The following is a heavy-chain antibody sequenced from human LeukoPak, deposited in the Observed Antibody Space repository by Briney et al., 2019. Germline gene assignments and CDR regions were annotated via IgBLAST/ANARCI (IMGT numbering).Heavy chain of an antibody. Sequence: SETLSLTCTVSGGSISSYYWSWIRQPAGKGLEWIGRIYTSGNTNYNPSLKSRVTMSLDTSKNQFSLKLSSVTAADTAVYYCARVSYKSCSSTSCYTLDYWGQGTLVTVSS. CDR2: IYTSGNT. CDR3: ARVSYKSCSSTSCYTLDY. J-gene: IGHJ4*02. V-gene: IGHV4-4*07. D-gene: IGHD2-2*02. CDR1: GGSISSYY.